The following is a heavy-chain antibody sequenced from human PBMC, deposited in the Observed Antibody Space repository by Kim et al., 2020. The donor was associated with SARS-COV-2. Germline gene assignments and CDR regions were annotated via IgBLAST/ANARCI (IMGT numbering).Heavy chain of an antibody. D-gene: IGHD3-22*01. CDR3: ARGSEYYDRAFDI. J-gene: IGHJ3*02. V-gene: IGHV3-30*01. Sequence: YADSVKGRFTISRDNSKNTLYLQMNSLRAEDTAVYYCARGSEYYDRAFDIWGQGTMVTVSS.